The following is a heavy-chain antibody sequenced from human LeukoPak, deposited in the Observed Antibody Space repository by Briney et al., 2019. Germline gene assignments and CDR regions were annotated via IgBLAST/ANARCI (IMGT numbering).Heavy chain of an antibody. V-gene: IGHV3-7*01. CDR3: ARDYYKNFDY. Sequence: PGGSLRLSCAASGFSFRIYWMSWVRQAPGKGLEWVADIKEDGSEKYYVDSVKGRFTISRDNAKNSLYLQMNSLRAEDTAVYYCARDYYKNFDYWGQGTLVTVSS. CDR2: IKEDGSEK. D-gene: IGHD3-22*01. J-gene: IGHJ4*02. CDR1: GFSFRIYW.